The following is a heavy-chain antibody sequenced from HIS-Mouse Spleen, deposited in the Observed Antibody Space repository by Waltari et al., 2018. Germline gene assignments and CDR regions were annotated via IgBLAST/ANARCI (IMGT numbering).Heavy chain of an antibody. J-gene: IGHJ4*02. CDR1: GFSLSTSGMC. D-gene: IGHD6-19*01. CDR3: ARIAEGYSSGWYAFDY. V-gene: IGHV2-70*15. CDR2: IDWDDDK. Sequence: QVTLRESGPALVKPTQTLTLTCTFSGFSLSTSGMCVSWIRQPQGKALEWLARIDWDDDKYYSTSLKTRITICKDTSKTQVVLTMTNMDPVDTATYYCARIAEGYSSGWYAFDYWGQGTLVTVAS.